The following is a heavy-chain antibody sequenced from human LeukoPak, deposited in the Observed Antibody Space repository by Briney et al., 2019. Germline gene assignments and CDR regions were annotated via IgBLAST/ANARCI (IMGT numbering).Heavy chain of an antibody. J-gene: IGHJ4*02. V-gene: IGHV4-30-2*01. CDR1: GGSISSGGYY. Sequence: SQTLSLTCTVSGGSISSGGYYWSWIRQPPGKGLEWIGYIYHSGSTYYNPSLKSRVTISVDRSKNQFSLKLSSVTAADTAVYYCAREIGYCSSTSCHHFDYWGQGTPVTVSS. D-gene: IGHD2-2*01. CDR2: IYHSGST. CDR3: AREIGYCSSTSCHHFDY.